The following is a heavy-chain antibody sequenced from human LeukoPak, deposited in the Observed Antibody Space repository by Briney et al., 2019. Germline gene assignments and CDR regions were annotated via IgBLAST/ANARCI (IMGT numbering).Heavy chain of an antibody. CDR2: INPNSGGT. V-gene: IGHV1-2*04. CDR3: ARGWPDYYGMDV. D-gene: IGHD1-14*01. Sequence: ASVKVSCKASGYTFTGYYMHWVRQAPGQGLEWMGWINPNSGGTNYAQKFQGWVTMTRDTSISTAYMELSRLRSDDTAVYYCARGWPDYYGMDVWGQGTTVTVSS. CDR1: GYTFTGYY. J-gene: IGHJ6*02.